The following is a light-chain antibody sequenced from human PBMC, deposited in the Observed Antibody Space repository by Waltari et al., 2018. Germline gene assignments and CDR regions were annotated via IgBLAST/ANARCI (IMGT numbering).Light chain of an antibody. J-gene: IGKJ1*01. CDR2: KAS. Sequence: DIQMTQSPSTLSASVGDRVTIACRASQSISGWLAWYQQKPGKAPSLLIYKASTLQSGVSSRFSGSGSGTEFTLTISSLQPDDFATYYCQQYDTYLPWTFGQGTKVEIK. CDR3: QQYDTYLPWT. V-gene: IGKV1-5*03. CDR1: QSISGW.